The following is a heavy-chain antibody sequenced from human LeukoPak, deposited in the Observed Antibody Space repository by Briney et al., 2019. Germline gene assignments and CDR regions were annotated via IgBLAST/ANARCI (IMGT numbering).Heavy chain of an antibody. V-gene: IGHV3-23*01. Sequence: GGSLTLSCAGSRFTFSRYAMSWVRQAPGKGLEWVSAISRSGGSTYYADSVKGRSTISRDNSKNTLYLQMSSLRAEDTAIYYCAKPYYYDSTGYEYYYYGMDVWGQGTTVTVSS. J-gene: IGHJ6*02. D-gene: IGHD3-22*01. CDR2: ISRSGGST. CDR3: AKPYYYDSTGYEYYYYGMDV. CDR1: RFTFSRYA.